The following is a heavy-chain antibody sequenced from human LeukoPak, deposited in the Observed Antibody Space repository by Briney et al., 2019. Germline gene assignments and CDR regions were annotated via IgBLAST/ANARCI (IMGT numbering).Heavy chain of an antibody. CDR1: GGSISSYY. CDR2: IYYSGST. V-gene: IGHV4-59*01. J-gene: IGHJ4*02. D-gene: IGHD6-19*01. CDR3: ARVALSGWYYFYY. Sequence: PSETLSLTCTVSGGSISSYYWSWIRQPPGKGLEWIGYIYYSGSTNYNPSLKSRVTISVDTSKNQFSLKLSSVTAADTAVYYCARVALSGWYYFYYCGQGTLVTVSS.